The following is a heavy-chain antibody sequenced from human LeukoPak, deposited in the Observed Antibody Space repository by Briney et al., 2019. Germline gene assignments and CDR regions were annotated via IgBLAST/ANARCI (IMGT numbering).Heavy chain of an antibody. CDR2: MNPNSGNT. Sequence: GASVKVSCKASGYAFTSYDINWVRQATGQGLEWMGWMNPNSGNTGYAQKFQGRVTMTRNTSISTAYMELSSLRSEDTAVFYCAREHDFLSGYGFDIWGQGTMVTVSS. J-gene: IGHJ3*02. V-gene: IGHV1-8*01. D-gene: IGHD3-3*01. CDR3: AREHDFLSGYGFDI. CDR1: GYAFTSYD.